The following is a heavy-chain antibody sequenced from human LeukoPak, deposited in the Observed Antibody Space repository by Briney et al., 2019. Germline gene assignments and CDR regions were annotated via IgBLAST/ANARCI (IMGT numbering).Heavy chain of an antibody. Sequence: GGSLRLSCAASGFTLSSYAMTWVRQAPGKGLEWVSDIGDSGATTYYADSVKGRFTISRDNSQNTVYLQMNGLRAEDTAVYFCAKDVGYSPDGFDIWGRGTMVAVSS. CDR1: GFTLSSYA. J-gene: IGHJ3*02. CDR2: IGDSGATT. CDR3: AKDVGYSPDGFDI. V-gene: IGHV3-23*01. D-gene: IGHD2-15*01.